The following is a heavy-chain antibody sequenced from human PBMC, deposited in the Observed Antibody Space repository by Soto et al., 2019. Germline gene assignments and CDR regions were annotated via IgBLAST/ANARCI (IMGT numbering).Heavy chain of an antibody. D-gene: IGHD6-6*01. Sequence: EASVKVSCKASGGTFSSYTISWVRQAPGQGLEWMGRIIPILGIANYAQKFQGRVTITADKSTSTAYMELSSLRSEDTAVYYCARDKIAAAEGGDAFDIWGQGTMVTVS. CDR1: GGTFSSYT. V-gene: IGHV1-69*04. CDR3: ARDKIAAAEGGDAFDI. CDR2: IIPILGIA. J-gene: IGHJ3*02.